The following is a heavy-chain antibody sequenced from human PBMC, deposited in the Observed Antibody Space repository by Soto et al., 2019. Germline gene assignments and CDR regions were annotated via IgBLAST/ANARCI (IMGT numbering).Heavy chain of an antibody. Sequence: GGSLRLSCAASGFTFSDSYMSWIRQVPGKGLEWISYITFSGNTVYYADSLKGRFTISRDNAKNSLYLQMNRLRAEDTAVYYCARVSWREKYGMDVWGQGTTVTVS. CDR3: ARVSWREKYGMDV. CDR1: GFTFSDSY. J-gene: IGHJ6*02. CDR2: ITFSGNTV. V-gene: IGHV3-11*01.